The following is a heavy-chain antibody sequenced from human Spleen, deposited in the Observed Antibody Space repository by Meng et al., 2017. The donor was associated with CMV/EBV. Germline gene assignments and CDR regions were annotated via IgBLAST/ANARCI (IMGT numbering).Heavy chain of an antibody. CDR1: GYTFTSYG. J-gene: IGHJ2*01. D-gene: IGHD2-21*01. CDR3: ARGYRDYWYFDL. V-gene: IGHV1-2*02. Sequence: ASVKVSCKASGYTFTSYGISWVRQAPGQGLEWMGWINPNSGDTNLAHKFQGRVTMTVDTSITTAAMELSRLRSDDTAIYYCARGYRDYWYFDLWGRGTLVTVSS. CDR2: INPNSGDT.